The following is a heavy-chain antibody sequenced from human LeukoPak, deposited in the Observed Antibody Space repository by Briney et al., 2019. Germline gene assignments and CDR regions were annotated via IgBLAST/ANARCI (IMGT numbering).Heavy chain of an antibody. CDR1: GGSFSAYY. J-gene: IGHJ4*03. V-gene: IGHV4-34*01. CDR3: ARGPTISETGYFDY. Sequence: SETLTLTCAVYGGSFSAYYWSWIRQSPGKGLQWIAEVNHRGDTNYNPSVKGRVTISVDTSKNQFSLKVASLTAADTAVYFCARGPTISETGYFDYWGQGTLVTVSS. CDR2: VNHRGDT. D-gene: IGHD1-1*01.